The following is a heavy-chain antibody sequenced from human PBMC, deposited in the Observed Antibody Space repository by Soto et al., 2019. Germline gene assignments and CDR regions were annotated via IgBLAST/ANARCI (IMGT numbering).Heavy chain of an antibody. CDR3: ARDRDDYGYYYMDV. J-gene: IGHJ6*03. CDR2: IWYDGSNK. Sequence: QVQLVESGGGVVQPGRSLRLSCAASGFTFSSYGMHWVRQAPGKGLEWVAVIWYDGSNKYYADSVKGRFTISRDDSKNTLYLQMNSLRAEDTAVYYCARDRDDYGYYYMDVWGKGTTVTVSS. CDR1: GFTFSSYG. V-gene: IGHV3-33*01.